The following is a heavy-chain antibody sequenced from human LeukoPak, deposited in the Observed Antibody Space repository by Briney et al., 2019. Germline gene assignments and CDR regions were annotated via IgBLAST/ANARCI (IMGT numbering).Heavy chain of an antibody. CDR2: ISGSDGTI. CDR3: TRKFPGTVYFDD. D-gene: IGHD1-1*01. Sequence: GGSLRLSCVASGFIFSSYEMNWVRQAPGKGLEWVSFISGSDGTIYYADSVKGRFTISRDNAKKSVYLQMNSLRAEDTAVYYCTRKFPGTVYFDDWGQGNLVTVSS. CDR1: GFIFSSYE. J-gene: IGHJ4*02. V-gene: IGHV3-48*03.